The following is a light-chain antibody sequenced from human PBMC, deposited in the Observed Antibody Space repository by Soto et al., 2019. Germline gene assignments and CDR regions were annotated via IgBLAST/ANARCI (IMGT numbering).Light chain of an antibody. CDR1: SSNIGDNY. V-gene: IGLV1-47*01. J-gene: IGLJ1*01. CDR3: CSFAGSGTQYV. CDR2: RNN. Sequence: QSVLTQPPSASGTPGQRVTISCSGSSSNIGDNYVYWYQQLPGTAPKLVIYRNNQRPSGVPDRFSGSKSATSASLAITGLRPEDEADYYCCSFAGSGTQYVFGTGTKLTVL.